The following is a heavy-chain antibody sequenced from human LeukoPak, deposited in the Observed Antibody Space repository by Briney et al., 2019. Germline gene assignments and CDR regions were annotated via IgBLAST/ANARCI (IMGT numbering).Heavy chain of an antibody. CDR3: ALISYCTTITCYYLDY. CDR1: GYTFTSYG. V-gene: IGHV1-18*01. D-gene: IGHD2-8*01. J-gene: IGHJ4*02. CDR2: ISGYNGNT. Sequence: GASVKVSCKASGYTFTSYGINWVRQAPGQGLEWMGWISGYNGNTNYAQKLQGRVTMTTDTSTSTAYMELRSLRSDDTAVYYCALISYCTTITCYYLDYWGQGTLVTVSS.